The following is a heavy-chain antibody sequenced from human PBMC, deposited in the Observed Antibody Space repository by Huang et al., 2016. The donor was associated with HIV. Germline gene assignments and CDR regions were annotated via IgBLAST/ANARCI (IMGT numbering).Heavy chain of an antibody. V-gene: IGHV3-23*01. Sequence: EVQLLESGGGLVQPGGSLRLSCAASGFAFSTFGMTWVRQAPGKGLEWVSGITSKGNTYYADSVKGRFTVSRDNSKDTLDFQMNSLRADDTAIYYCAKYSGNYEYFQHWGQGTLVSVSS. CDR3: AKYSGNYEYFQH. CDR1: GFAFSTFG. D-gene: IGHD1-26*01. J-gene: IGHJ1*01. CDR2: ITSKGNT.